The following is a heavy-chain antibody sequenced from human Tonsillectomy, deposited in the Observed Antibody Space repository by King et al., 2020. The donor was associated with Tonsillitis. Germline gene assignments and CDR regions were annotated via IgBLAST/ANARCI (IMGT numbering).Heavy chain of an antibody. CDR1: GGSITSYY. CDR2: IYYGGST. D-gene: IGHD2-15*01. J-gene: IGHJ2*01. CDR3: ARDGWAAGGGLSYFDL. Sequence: HVQLQESGPGLVKPSETLSLTCTVSGGSITSYYWSWIRQPPGKALEWIGYIYYGGSTNYHPSLKSRVTISVDTSKNQLSLKLSSLTAADTAVYYCARDGWAAGGGLSYFDLWGRGALVTVSS. V-gene: IGHV4-59*01.